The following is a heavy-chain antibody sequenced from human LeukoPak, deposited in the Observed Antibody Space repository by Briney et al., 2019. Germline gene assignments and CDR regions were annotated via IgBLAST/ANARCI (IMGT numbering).Heavy chain of an antibody. CDR2: IYPGDSDT. V-gene: IGHV5-51*01. D-gene: IGHD2-15*01. J-gene: IGHJ4*02. CDR1: GYSFTSYW. Sequence: GESLKISCKGSGYSFTSYWIGWVRQMPGKGLEWMGIIYPGDSDTRYSPSFQGQVTISADKSINTAYLQWSRLKASDTAMYYCAILNPLGYCSGGSCYSDYMDVWGQGTLVTVSS. CDR3: AILNPLGYCSGGSCYSDYMDV.